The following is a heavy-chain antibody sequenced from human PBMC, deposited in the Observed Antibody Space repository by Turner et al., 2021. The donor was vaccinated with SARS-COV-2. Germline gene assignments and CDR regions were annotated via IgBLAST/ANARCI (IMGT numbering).Heavy chain of an antibody. CDR2: MYYSGST. CDR3: AGERRITMVRGVITYYYGMDV. D-gene: IGHD3-10*01. J-gene: IGHJ6*02. Sequence: QLQLQESGPGLVKPSETLSLTCTVSGCSISSSSYYWGWIRQPPGKGLEWIGSMYYSGSTYYNPSLKSRVTISVDTSKNQFSLKLSSVTAADTAVYYCAGERRITMVRGVITYYYGMDVWGQGTTVTVSS. CDR1: GCSISSSSYY. V-gene: IGHV4-39*01.